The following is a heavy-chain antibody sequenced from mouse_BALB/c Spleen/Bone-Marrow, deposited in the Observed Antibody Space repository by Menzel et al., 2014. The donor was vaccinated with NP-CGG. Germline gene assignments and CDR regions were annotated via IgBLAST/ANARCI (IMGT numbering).Heavy chain of an antibody. CDR1: GYTFTSYW. CDR3: ARADFDY. CDR2: INPSNGRT. J-gene: IGHJ2*01. Sequence: SGAELVKPGASVKLSCKASGYTFTSYWMHWVKQRPGQGLEWIGEINPSNGRTNYNEKFKSKATLTVDKSSSTAYMQLSGVASEDSAVCYCARADFDYWGQGTTVTVSS. V-gene: IGHV1S81*02.